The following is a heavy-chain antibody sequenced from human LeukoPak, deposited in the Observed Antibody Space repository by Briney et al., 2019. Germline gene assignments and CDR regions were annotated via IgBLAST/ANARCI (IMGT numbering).Heavy chain of an antibody. D-gene: IGHD4/OR15-4a*01. Sequence: ASVKLSCKASGYTFSRYVVHWVRQAPGQRPEWMGWINTGNGDTKYSQNFQGRVTITWDRSANTAYMELSSLTSEDTALYYCVIHDCGDTCYPGGYWGEETLVAVSS. CDR3: VIHDCGDTCYPGGY. CDR1: GYTFSRYV. V-gene: IGHV1-3*04. CDR2: INTGNGDT. J-gene: IGHJ4*02.